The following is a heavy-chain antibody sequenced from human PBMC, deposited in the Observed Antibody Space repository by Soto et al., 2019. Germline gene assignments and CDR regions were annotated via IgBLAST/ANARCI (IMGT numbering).Heavy chain of an antibody. CDR2: INSDGSST. J-gene: IGHJ4*02. CDR1: GFTFSSYW. V-gene: IGHV3-74*01. D-gene: IGHD1-26*01. Sequence: EVQLVESGGGLVQPGGSLRVSCAASGFTFSSYWMHWVRQAPGKGLVWVSRINSDGSSTNYADFVKGRFAIYRDNAKNTLYLQMNSLRVEDTAVYYCSRVGGSTWHWGQGTLVTVSS. CDR3: SRVGGSTWH.